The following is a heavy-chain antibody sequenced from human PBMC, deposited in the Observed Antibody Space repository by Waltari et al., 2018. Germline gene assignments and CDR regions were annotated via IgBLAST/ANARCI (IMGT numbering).Heavy chain of an antibody. Sequence: QVQLQQWGAGLLKPSETLSLTCAVYGGSFSGYYWSWIRQPPGKGLEWIGEINHSGGTNYNPSLKSRVTISVDTSKNQFSLKLSSVTAADTAVYYCARGQRGYCSSTSCPGYYYYYYMDVWGKGTTVTISS. J-gene: IGHJ6*03. V-gene: IGHV4-34*01. CDR3: ARGQRGYCSSTSCPGYYYYYYMDV. D-gene: IGHD2-2*01. CDR2: INHSGGT. CDR1: GGSFSGYY.